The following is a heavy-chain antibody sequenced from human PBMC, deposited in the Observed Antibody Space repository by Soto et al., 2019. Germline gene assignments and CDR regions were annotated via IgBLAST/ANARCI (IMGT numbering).Heavy chain of an antibody. J-gene: IGHJ4*01. CDR1: GGSVSSGSFY. Sequence: SETLSLTCTVSGGSVSSGSFYWSWIRQPPGKGLEWIGYIYYSGGTNYNPALKNRGTIPKDTSANHFSLNLSSVTAADTAIYYSARDQGYYDSSGYFDYWGHGTLVTVSS. CDR3: ARDQGYYDSSGYFDY. CDR2: IYYSGGT. V-gene: IGHV4-61*03. D-gene: IGHD3-22*01.